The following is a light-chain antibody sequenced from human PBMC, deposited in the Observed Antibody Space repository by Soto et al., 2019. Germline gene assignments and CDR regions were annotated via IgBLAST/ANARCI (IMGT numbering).Light chain of an antibody. CDR1: QSVDSRF. J-gene: IGKJ1*01. CDR3: QQYDSSVT. Sequence: EIVLTQSPGSLSLSPGERATLSFRASQSVDSRFFAWYQQRPGQAPRLLIYGASRRATGIPDRFTGSGSGTDFTLTISGLEPEDFALYYWQQYDSSVTFGLGTKVEIK. CDR2: GAS. V-gene: IGKV3-20*01.